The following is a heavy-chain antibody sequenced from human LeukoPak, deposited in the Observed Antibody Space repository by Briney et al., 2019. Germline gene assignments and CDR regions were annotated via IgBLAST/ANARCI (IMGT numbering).Heavy chain of an antibody. D-gene: IGHD2-2*01. CDR3: ARMSLSYCSSTSCSNLIDY. Sequence: SETLSLTCTVSGDSISSYYWSWLRQPPGKGLEWIGYIYYSGGTNYNPSLTRRVPISVDTSKNQFSLKLSSVTAADTAMYYCARMSLSYCSSTSCSNLIDYWGQGTLVTVSS. CDR2: IYYSGGT. V-gene: IGHV4-59*01. J-gene: IGHJ4*02. CDR1: GDSISSYY.